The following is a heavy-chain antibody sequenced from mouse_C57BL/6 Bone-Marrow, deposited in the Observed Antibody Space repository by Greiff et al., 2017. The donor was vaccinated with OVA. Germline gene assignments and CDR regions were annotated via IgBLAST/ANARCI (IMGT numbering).Heavy chain of an antibody. V-gene: IGHV1-26*01. CDR1: GYTFTDYY. J-gene: IGHJ2*01. CDR3: ARLKGD. Sequence: EVQLQQSGPELVKPGASVKISCKASGYTFTDYYMNWVKQSHGKSLEWIGDINPNNGGTSYNQKFKGKATLTVDKSSSTAYMELRSLTAEDSAGYYCARLKGDWGQGTTLTVSS. CDR2: INPNNGGT.